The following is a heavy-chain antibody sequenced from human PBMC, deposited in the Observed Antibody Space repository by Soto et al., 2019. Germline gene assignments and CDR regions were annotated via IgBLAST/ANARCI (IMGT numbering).Heavy chain of an antibody. CDR2: ISAYNGNT. V-gene: IGHV1-18*01. CDR3: ARYLDSSGYLAYYYYGMDV. J-gene: IGHJ6*02. CDR1: GYTFTSYG. Sequence: ASVKVSCKASGYTFTSYGISWVRQAPGQGLEWMGWISAYNGNTNYAQKLQGRVTMTTDTSTSTAYMELRNLRSDDTTVYYCARYLDSSGYLAYYYYGMDVWGQGTTVTVSS. D-gene: IGHD3-22*01.